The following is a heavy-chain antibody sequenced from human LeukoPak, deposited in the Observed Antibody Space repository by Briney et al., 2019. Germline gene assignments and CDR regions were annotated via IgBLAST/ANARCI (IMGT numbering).Heavy chain of an antibody. D-gene: IGHD2-21*02. V-gene: IGHV4-59*08. Sequence: GSLRLSCAASGFTFSNAWMSWVRQAPGKGLEWIGYIYYSGSTNYNPSLKSRVTISVDTSKNQFSLKLSSVTAADTAVYYCARNCGGDCRYYYYYGMDVWGQGTTVTVSS. J-gene: IGHJ6*02. CDR2: IYYSGST. CDR3: ARNCGGDCRYYYYYGMDV. CDR1: GFTFSNAW.